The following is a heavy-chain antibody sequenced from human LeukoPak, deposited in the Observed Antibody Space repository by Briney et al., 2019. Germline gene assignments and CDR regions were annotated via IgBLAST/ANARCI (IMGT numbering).Heavy chain of an antibody. Sequence: SETLSLTCTVSGGSISSSNYYWGWVRQPPGKGLEWIGSISYSGTPYYNPSLRSRATISRDTSKNQFSVNLNSVTAADTAVYYCATVDAYGDYPNDYWGQGTLVTVSS. CDR1: GGSISSSNYY. D-gene: IGHD4-17*01. V-gene: IGHV4-39*07. CDR3: ATVDAYGDYPNDY. J-gene: IGHJ4*02. CDR2: ISYSGTP.